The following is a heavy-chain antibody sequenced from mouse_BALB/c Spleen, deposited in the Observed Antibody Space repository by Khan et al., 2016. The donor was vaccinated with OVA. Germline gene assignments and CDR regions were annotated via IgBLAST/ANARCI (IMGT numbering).Heavy chain of an antibody. D-gene: IGHD2-3*01. CDR1: GLTFSRYG. CDR2: ISSGGSYT. V-gene: IGHV5-6*01. CDR3: ARQEGYDEYYFDY. Sequence: EVELVESGGDLMKPGGTLKLSCAASGLTFSRYGMSWVRQTPDKRLEWVASISSGGSYTYYPDNMKGRFTISRDNAKNTLYLQMNSLKSEDTAIYYCARQEGYDEYYFDYWGQGTTLTVSS. J-gene: IGHJ2*01.